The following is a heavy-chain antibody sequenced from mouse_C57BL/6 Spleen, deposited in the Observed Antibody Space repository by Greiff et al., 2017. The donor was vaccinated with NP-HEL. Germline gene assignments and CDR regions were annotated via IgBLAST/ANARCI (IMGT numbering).Heavy chain of an antibody. Sequence: VQLKESGGGLVQPGGSLKLSCAASGFTFSDYYMYWVRQTPEKRLEWVAYISNGGGSTYYPDTVKGRFTISRDNAKNTLYLQMSRLKSEDTAMYYCARRGPTMRAMDYWGQGTSVTVSS. CDR1: GFTFSDYY. CDR3: ARRGPTMRAMDY. D-gene: IGHD2-10*01. J-gene: IGHJ4*01. V-gene: IGHV5-12*01. CDR2: ISNGGGST.